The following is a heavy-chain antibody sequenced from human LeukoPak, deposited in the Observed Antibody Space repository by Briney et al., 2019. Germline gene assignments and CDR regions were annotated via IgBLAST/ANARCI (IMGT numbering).Heavy chain of an antibody. Sequence: PSETLSLTCTVSGGSISSSAYYWGWIRQPPGRGLEWIGSISYSGTTYYNPSLKSRVTISVDTSNNQFSLKVSSVIAADTAVYYCARHDSGVDYADYWGQGTLVTVSS. CDR1: GGSISSSAYY. V-gene: IGHV4-39*01. CDR2: ISYSGTT. D-gene: IGHD3-22*01. J-gene: IGHJ4*02. CDR3: ARHDSGVDYADY.